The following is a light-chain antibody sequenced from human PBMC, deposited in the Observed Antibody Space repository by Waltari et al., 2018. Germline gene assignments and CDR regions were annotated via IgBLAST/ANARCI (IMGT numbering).Light chain of an antibody. J-gene: IGKJ5*01. CDR2: GAS. CDR1: QSVTTN. CDR3: QQSDNWPPIT. Sequence: EVVMTQSPAILSVSPGERATLSCRASQSVTTNVAWYQQKPAQTPSLRIFGASTRATGVTARFSGSGSGTDFTLTTSDLQTDDFAVYYCQQSDNWPPITFGQGTRLEIK. V-gene: IGKV3-15*01.